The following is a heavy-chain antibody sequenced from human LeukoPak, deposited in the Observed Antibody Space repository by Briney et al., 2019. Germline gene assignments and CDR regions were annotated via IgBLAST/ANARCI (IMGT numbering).Heavy chain of an antibody. CDR3: AKEYTAMVREIDY. CDR1: GGSISSSN. J-gene: IGHJ4*02. D-gene: IGHD5-18*01. Sequence: ETLSLTCAVSGGSISSSNWWSWVRQAPGKGLEWVSAISGSGGSTYYADSVKGRFTISRDNSKNTLYLQMNSLRAEDTAVYYCAKEYTAMVREIDYWGQGTLVTVSS. CDR2: ISGSGGST. V-gene: IGHV3-23*01.